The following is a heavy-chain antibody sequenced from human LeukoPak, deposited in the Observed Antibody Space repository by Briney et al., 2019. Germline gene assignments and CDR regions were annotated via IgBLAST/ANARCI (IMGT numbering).Heavy chain of an antibody. J-gene: IGHJ4*02. Sequence: PGGSLRLSCAASGSTFSSYAMSWVRQAPGKGLEWVSSISVSGDGTYYADSVKGRFTISRDNSRNTLYMQLNSLRAEDTAVYYCAKDLRGYSYGRGDYWGQGTLVTVSS. V-gene: IGHV3-23*01. D-gene: IGHD5-18*01. CDR2: ISVSGDGT. CDR3: AKDLRGYSYGRGDY. CDR1: GSTFSSYA.